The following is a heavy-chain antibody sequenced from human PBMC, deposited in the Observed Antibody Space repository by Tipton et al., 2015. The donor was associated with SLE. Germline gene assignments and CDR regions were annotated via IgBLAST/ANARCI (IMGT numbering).Heavy chain of an antibody. D-gene: IGHD5-18*01. V-gene: IGHV3-9*01. J-gene: IGHJ4*02. CDR2: ISWNSGNI. CDR3: VREGDTAFDY. Sequence: SLRLSCAASGFTFDDYAMHWVRQAPGKGLEWVSGISWNSGNIDYADSVKGRFTISRDNAKNSLYLQMNSLRAEDTALYYCVREGDTAFDYWGQGTLVSVSS. CDR1: GFTFDDYA.